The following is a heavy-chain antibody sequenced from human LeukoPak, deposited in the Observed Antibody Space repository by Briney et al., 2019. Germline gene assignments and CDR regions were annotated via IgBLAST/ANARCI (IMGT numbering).Heavy chain of an antibody. CDR2: INGDGSNT. D-gene: IGHD3-10*01. Sequence: GGSLRLSCAASGFTFRSYWMHWVRQTPGKGLVWVSRINGDGSNTTYADSVKGRFTTSRDTAENTLYLQMISLRADDTAVYYCARGSGSYSSDAFDIWGQGTMVTVSS. CDR3: ARGSGSYSSDAFDI. V-gene: IGHV3-74*01. CDR1: GFTFRSYW. J-gene: IGHJ3*02.